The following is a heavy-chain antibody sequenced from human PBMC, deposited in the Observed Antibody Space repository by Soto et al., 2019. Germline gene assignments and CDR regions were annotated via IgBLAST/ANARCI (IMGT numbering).Heavy chain of an antibody. Sequence: ASVKVSCKASGGTFSSYTISWVRQAPGQGLEWMGRIIPILGIANYAQKFQGRVTITADKSTSTAYMELSSLRSEDTGMYYCARNGGSTWYYFDSWGQGTVVTVSS. CDR3: ARNGGSTWYYFDS. CDR2: IIPILGIA. V-gene: IGHV1-69*02. D-gene: IGHD6-13*01. J-gene: IGHJ4*02. CDR1: GGTFSSYT.